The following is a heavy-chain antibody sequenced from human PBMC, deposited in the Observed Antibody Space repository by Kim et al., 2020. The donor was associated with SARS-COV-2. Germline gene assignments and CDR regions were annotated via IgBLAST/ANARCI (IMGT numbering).Heavy chain of an antibody. J-gene: IGHJ3*02. CDR2: IYPCDSDT. CDR1: GYSFTSYW. CDR3: ASRSTLPFSGYDFDWRDAFDI. Sequence: GESLKISCKGSGYSFTSYWIGWVRQMPGKGLEWMGIIYPCDSDTRYSPSFQGQVTISADKSISTAYLQWSSLKASDTAMYYCASRSTLPFSGYDFDWRDAFDIWGQGTMVTVSS. V-gene: IGHV5-51*01. D-gene: IGHD5-12*01.